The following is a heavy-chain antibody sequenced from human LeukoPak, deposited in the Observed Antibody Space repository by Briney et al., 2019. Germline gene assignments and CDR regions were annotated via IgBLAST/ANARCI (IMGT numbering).Heavy chain of an antibody. D-gene: IGHD6-6*01. V-gene: IGHV3-30*03. J-gene: IGHJ4*02. CDR3: AILGAARLRVFDY. CDR2: ISYDGSNK. CDR1: GFTFSSYG. Sequence: GGSLRLSCAASGFTFSSYGMHWVRQAPGKGLEWVAVISYDGSNKYYADSVKGRFTIPRDNSKNTLYLQMNSLRAEDTAVYYCAILGAARLRVFDYWGQGTLVTVSS.